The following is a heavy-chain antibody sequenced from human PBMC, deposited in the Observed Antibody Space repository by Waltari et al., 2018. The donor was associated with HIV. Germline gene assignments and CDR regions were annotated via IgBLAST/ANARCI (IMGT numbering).Heavy chain of an antibody. D-gene: IGHD6-13*01. CDR1: GYTFTSYD. CDR2: MDPNNGNT. CDR3: ARALEYSSSNQRGAKPSDS. Sequence: QVQLVQSGAEVKKPGASVKVSCKASGYTFTSYDIKWVRQATGQGLEWMGWMDPNNGNTGYAPKFQGRVTMTRNTSISTAYMELSSLSSEDTAVYYCARALEYSSSNQRGAKPSDSWGQGTLVTVSS. V-gene: IGHV1-8*01. J-gene: IGHJ4*02.